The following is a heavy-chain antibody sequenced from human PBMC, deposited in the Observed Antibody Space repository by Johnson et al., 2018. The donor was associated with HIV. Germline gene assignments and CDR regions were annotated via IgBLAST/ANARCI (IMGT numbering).Heavy chain of an antibody. CDR2: IYSGGST. CDR3: AKQNRGAFDI. V-gene: IGHV3-NL1*01. J-gene: IGHJ3*02. CDR1: GFTFSSYA. Sequence: QVQLVEFGGGVVQPGRSLRLSCAASGFTFSSYAMHWVRQAPGKGLEWVSVIYSGGSTYYADSVKGRFTISRDTSKNKLYFQMNGLRAEDTAVYYCAKQNRGAFDIWGQGTMVTVSS.